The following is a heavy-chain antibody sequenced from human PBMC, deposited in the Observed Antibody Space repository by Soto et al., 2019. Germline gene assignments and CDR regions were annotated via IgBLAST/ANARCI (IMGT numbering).Heavy chain of an antibody. CDR2: ISAYNGNT. Sequence: PSVKVSCKASGYTFTNYGISWVRQAPGQGLEWMGWISAYNGNTNYAQKLQGRVTMTTDTSTSTAYMELRSLRSDDTAVYYCARGGVNNMLRGVPHNWFDPWGQGTLVTVSS. D-gene: IGHD3-10*01. J-gene: IGHJ5*02. V-gene: IGHV1-18*01. CDR1: GYTFTNYG. CDR3: ARGGVNNMLRGVPHNWFDP.